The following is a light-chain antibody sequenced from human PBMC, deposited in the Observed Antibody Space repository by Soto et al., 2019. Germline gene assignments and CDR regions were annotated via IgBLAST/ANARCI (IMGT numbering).Light chain of an antibody. V-gene: IGLV2-14*01. CDR1: SSDVGGYNY. Sequence: QSVLTQPASVYGSPGQSITISCTGTSSDVGGYNYVSWYQQHPGKAPKLMIYDDSNRPSGVSNRFSGSKSGNTASLTISGLQAEDEADYYCSSYTSSSTLYVFGTGTKLTVL. CDR2: DDS. CDR3: SSYTSSSTLYV. J-gene: IGLJ1*01.